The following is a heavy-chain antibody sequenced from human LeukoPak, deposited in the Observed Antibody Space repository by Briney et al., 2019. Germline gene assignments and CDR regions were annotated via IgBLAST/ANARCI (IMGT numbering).Heavy chain of an antibody. CDR1: GFTFSSYG. Sequence: QAGGSLRLSCAASGFTFSSYGMHWVRQAPGKGLGWVALTSFDGGKKYYADSVQGRFIVSRDNAKNTLYLQMNSLRADDTAVYHCAREVSGDDWYNWFDPWGQGTLVTVSS. CDR2: TSFDGGKK. D-gene: IGHD2-21*01. J-gene: IGHJ5*02. V-gene: IGHV3-30*03. CDR3: AREVSGDDWYNWFDP.